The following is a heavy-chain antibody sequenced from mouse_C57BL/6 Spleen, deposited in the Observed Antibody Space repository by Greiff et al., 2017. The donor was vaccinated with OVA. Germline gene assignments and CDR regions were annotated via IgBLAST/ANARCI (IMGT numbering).Heavy chain of an antibody. Sequence: DVMLVESGGDLVKPGGSLKLSCAASGFTFSSYGMSWVRQTPDKRLEWVATISSGGSYTYYPDSVKGRFTISRDNAKNTLYLQMSSLKSEDTAMYYCARHEVTKYFDVWGTGTTVTVSS. J-gene: IGHJ1*03. CDR3: ARHEVTKYFDV. V-gene: IGHV5-6*02. D-gene: IGHD2-2*01. CDR1: GFTFSSYG. CDR2: ISSGGSYT.